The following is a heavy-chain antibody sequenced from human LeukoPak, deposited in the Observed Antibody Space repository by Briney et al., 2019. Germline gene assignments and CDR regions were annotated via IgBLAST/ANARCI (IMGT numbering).Heavy chain of an antibody. CDR3: AKAWDSSTIRHCVY. CDR1: GFTFSGYA. D-gene: IGHD2-2*01. CDR2: ISGSGGST. J-gene: IGHJ4*02. V-gene: IGHV3-23*01. Sequence: GGSLRLSCAASGFTFSGYAMNWVRQAPGKGLEWVSVISGSGGSTYYADSVRGRFTISRDNSKNTLYLQMNSLRAEDTAVYYCAKAWDSSTIRHCVYWGQGTLVTVSS.